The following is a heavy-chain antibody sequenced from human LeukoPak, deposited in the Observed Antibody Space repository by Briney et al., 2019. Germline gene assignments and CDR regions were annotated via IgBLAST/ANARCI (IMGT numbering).Heavy chain of an antibody. Sequence: GGSLRLSCAASGFTFSSYAMSWVRQAPGKGLEWVSAIDTAGNTYYPGSVKGRFTISRENAKNSLYLQMNSLRAGDTAVYYCTLSYGRGFNYYYGMDVWGQGTTVTVSS. CDR3: TLSYGRGFNYYYGMDV. J-gene: IGHJ6*02. CDR2: IDTAGNT. CDR1: GFTFSSYA. D-gene: IGHD5-18*01. V-gene: IGHV3-13*01.